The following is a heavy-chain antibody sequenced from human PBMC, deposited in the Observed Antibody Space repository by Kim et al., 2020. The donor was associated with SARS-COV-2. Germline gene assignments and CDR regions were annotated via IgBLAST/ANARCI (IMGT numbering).Heavy chain of an antibody. CDR2: ISYDGSNK. CDR1: GFTFSSYA. J-gene: IGHJ4*02. V-gene: IGHV3-30-3*01. CDR3: AREHSRVYAY. Sequence: GGSLRLSCAASGFTFSSYAMDWVRQAPGKGLEWVAVISYDGSNKYYADSVKGRFTISRDNSKNTLYLQMNSLRDEDTAGYYCAREHSRVYAYWGQGTLVT. D-gene: IGHD3-22*01.